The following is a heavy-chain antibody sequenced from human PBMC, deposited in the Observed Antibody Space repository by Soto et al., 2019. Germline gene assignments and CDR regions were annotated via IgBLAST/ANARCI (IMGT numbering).Heavy chain of an antibody. Sequence: QITLKESGPTLVKPTQTLTLTCTFSGFSLSTSGVGVGWIRQPPGKALEWLALIYWDDDKRYSPSLTSRLTITKDTSQNQVVLSMTNMDPVDTATHYCAHLYSGYDDDGMDVWGQGTTVTVCS. CDR3: AHLYSGYDDDGMDV. CDR1: GFSLSTSGVG. D-gene: IGHD6-13*01. V-gene: IGHV2-5*02. CDR2: IYWDDDK. J-gene: IGHJ6*01.